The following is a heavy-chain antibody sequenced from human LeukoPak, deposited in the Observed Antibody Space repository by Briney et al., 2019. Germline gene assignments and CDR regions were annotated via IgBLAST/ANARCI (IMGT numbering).Heavy chain of an antibody. J-gene: IGHJ4*02. D-gene: IGHD3-3*01. CDR1: GFTFSSYA. CDR2: ISWNSGSI. CDR3: AKDIAGVYDFWSGYYNTFDY. Sequence: GGSLRLSCAASGFTFSSYAMSWVRQVPGKGLEWVSGISWNSGSIGYADSVKGRFTISRDNAKNSLYLQMNSLRAEDTALYYCAKDIAGVYDFWSGYYNTFDYWGQGTLVTVSS. V-gene: IGHV3-9*01.